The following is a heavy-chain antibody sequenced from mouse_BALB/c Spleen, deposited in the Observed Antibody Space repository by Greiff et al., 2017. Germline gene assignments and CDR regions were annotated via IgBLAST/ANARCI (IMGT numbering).Heavy chain of an antibody. CDR1: GDSITSGY. Sequence: EVQLKESGPSLVKPSQTLSLTCSVTGDSITSGYWNWIRKFPGNKLEYMGYISYSGSTYYNPSLKSRISITRDTSKNQYYLQLNSVTTEDTATYYCARWGTGEGAMDYWGQGTSVTVSS. CDR3: ARWGTGEGAMDY. V-gene: IGHV3-8*02. CDR2: ISYSGST. D-gene: IGHD4-1*01. J-gene: IGHJ4*01.